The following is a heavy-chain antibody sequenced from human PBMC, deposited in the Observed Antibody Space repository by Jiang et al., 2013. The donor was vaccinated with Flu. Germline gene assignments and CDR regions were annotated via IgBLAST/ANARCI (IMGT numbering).Heavy chain of an antibody. Sequence: LLKPSETLSLTCAVYGGSFSGYYWSWIRQPPGKGLEWIGEINHSGSTNYNPSLKSRVTISVDTSKNQFSLKLSSVTAADTAVYYCARDSSDYWGQGTLVTVSS. CDR3: ARDSSDY. V-gene: IGHV4-34*01. J-gene: IGHJ4*02. CDR2: INHSGST. CDR1: GGSFSGYY.